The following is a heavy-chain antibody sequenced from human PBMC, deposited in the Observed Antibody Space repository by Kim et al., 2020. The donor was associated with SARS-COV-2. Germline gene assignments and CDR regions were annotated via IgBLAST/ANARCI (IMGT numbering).Heavy chain of an antibody. V-gene: IGHV4-34*01. D-gene: IGHD3-22*01. Sequence: SETLSLTCAVYGGSFSGYYWSWIRQPPGKGLEWFGEINHSGSTNYNPSLKSRVTISVDTSKNQFSLKLSSVTAADTAVYYCSRGKKYYYDSSGYPYFDYWGQGTLVTVSS. CDR1: GGSFSGYY. J-gene: IGHJ4*02. CDR2: INHSGST. CDR3: SRGKKYYYDSSGYPYFDY.